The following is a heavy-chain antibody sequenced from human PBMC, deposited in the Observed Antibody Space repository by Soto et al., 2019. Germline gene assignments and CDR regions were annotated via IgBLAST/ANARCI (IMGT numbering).Heavy chain of an antibody. CDR1: GFSLSNYW. V-gene: IGHV3-74*01. D-gene: IGHD5-12*01. CDR2: INIDGSTT. Sequence: EVQLVESGGVSVQPGGSLRLSCAASGFSLSNYWMHWVRQAPGKGLVWVSRINIDGSTTTYADSVKGRFTISRDNAKNTLYLQMNSLRDEDTAVYHCVRIRRGDGYTFGYWGQGTLVTVSS. CDR3: VRIRRGDGYTFGY. J-gene: IGHJ4*02.